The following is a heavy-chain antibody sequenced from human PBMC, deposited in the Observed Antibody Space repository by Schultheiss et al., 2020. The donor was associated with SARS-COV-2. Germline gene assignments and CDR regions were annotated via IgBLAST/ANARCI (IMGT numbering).Heavy chain of an antibody. CDR3: AGESTSGRSPRFDY. J-gene: IGHJ4*02. CDR1: GGSISSGSYY. CDR2: IYTSGST. V-gene: IGHV4-61*02. Sequence: TLSLTCTVSGGSISSGSYYWSWIRQPAGKGLEWIGRIYTSGSTNYNPSLKSRVTISVDKSKNQFSLKLSSVTAADTAVYYCAGESTSGRSPRFDYWGQGTLVTVSS. D-gene: IGHD6-19*01.